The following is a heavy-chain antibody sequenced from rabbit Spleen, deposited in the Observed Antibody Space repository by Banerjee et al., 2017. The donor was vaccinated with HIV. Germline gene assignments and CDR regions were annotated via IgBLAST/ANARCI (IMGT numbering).Heavy chain of an antibody. V-gene: IGHV1S7*01. CDR3: ARDLDGVIGWNFGW. D-gene: IGHD4-1*01. CDR1: RFDFSTYS. Sequence: QELVESGGGLVQPGGSLKLSCKASRFDFSTYSMSWVRQAPGKGLEWIGYIVPIFGVTYYANWVNGRFTISSHNAQNTLYLQLTSLTAADTATYFCARDLDGVIGWNFGWWGQGTLVTVS. J-gene: IGHJ3*01. CDR2: IVPIFGVT.